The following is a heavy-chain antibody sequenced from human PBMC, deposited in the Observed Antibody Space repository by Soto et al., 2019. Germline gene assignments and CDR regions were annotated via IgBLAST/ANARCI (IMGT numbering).Heavy chain of an antibody. CDR2: IHHGGYI. D-gene: IGHD3-16*01. V-gene: IGHV4-4*02. J-gene: IGHJ4*02. CDR1: AGSIDSFDG. CDR3: ARNQHFVSNWALDY. Sequence: SETMSLTRVVVAGSIDSFDGWSCVRQPPGKGLEWIGEIHHGGYINYTPSLKSRVPISMDKSKNQFSLTLTSVTAADTAVYYWARNQHFVSNWALDYWGQGALVTAPQ.